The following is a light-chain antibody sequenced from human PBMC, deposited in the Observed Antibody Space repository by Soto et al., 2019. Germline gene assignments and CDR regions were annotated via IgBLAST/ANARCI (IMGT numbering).Light chain of an antibody. V-gene: IGKV3-20*01. CDR1: QSVSSSY. J-gene: IGKJ1*01. Sequence: EIVLTQSPGTLSLSPGERAILSCRASQSVSSSYLAWYQQKPGQAPRLVIYGASSRATGIPDRFSGSGSGADFTLTVSRLEPEDFAVYYCHQYGSSPETFGQGTKV. CDR3: HQYGSSPET. CDR2: GAS.